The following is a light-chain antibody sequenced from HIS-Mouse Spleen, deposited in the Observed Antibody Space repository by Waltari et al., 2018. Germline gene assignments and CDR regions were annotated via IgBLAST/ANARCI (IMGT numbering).Light chain of an antibody. CDR1: ALPKQY. J-gene: IGLJ7*01. CDR3: QSADSSGTYPV. CDR2: KDS. V-gene: IGLV3-25*03. Sequence: SYELTQPPSVSVSPGQTARITCSGDALPKQYAYWYQQKPGQAPVLVIYKDSERPSGIPERFSGSSSGTTVPLTISGVQAEDEADYYCQSADSSGTYPVFGGGTQLTVL.